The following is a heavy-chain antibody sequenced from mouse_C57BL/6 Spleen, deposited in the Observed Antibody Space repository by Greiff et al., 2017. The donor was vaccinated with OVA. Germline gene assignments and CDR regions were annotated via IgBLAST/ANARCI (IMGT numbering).Heavy chain of an antibody. CDR3: TRLSPWFAY. CDR2: IDPENGDT. CDR1: GFNIKDDY. D-gene: IGHD2-4*01. V-gene: IGHV14-4*01. J-gene: IGHJ3*01. Sequence: EVHLVESGAELVRPGASVKLSCTASGFNIKDDYMHWVKQRPEQGLEWIGWIDPENGDTEYASKFQGKATITADTSSNTAYLQLSSLTSEDTAVYYCTRLSPWFAYWGQGTLVTVSA.